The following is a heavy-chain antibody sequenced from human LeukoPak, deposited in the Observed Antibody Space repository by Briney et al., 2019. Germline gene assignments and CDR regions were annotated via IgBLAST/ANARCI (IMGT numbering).Heavy chain of an antibody. D-gene: IGHD4-17*01. CDR3: GKDPNGDYVGAFEI. CDR2: ISSSANTI. CDR1: GFTVSSYE. J-gene: IGHJ3*02. Sequence: GGSLRLSCAASGFTVSSYEMNWVRRAPGKGLEWVSYISSSANTIYYADSVKGRFTVSRDNAKNSLYLQMNSLTVEDTAVYYCGKDPNGDYVGAFEIWGQGTMVTVSS. V-gene: IGHV3-48*03.